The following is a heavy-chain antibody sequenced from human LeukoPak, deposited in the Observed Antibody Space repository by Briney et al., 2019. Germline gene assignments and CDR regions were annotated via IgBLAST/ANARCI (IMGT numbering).Heavy chain of an antibody. CDR1: GFTFSSYG. CDR3: AKDRYSYAFEYSDS. Sequence: PGGCLRLSCAASGFTFSSYGMHWVRQAPGKGLDWVAVISNDGSKKYYADSVKGRFTISRDNSKNTLSLQVSSLRTEDTAVYYCAKDRYSYAFEYSDSWGQGTLVTVSS. V-gene: IGHV3-30*18. D-gene: IGHD5-18*01. J-gene: IGHJ4*02. CDR2: ISNDGSKK.